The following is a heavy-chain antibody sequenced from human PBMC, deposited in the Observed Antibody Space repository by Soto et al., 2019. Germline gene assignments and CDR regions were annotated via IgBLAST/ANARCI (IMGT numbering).Heavy chain of an antibody. Sequence: QLQLQESGPGLLKPSETLSLTCTVSGGSISSSDDFWGWIRQSPGKGLEWIATIHYSGNTNYYNPSLKSRVTISGDSSKNQFSLMLSSVSAADTAVYYCVRRTPGTGYIWGQGTVVTVSA. CDR1: GGSISSSDDF. CDR3: VRRTPGTGYI. D-gene: IGHD2-8*02. J-gene: IGHJ3*02. V-gene: IGHV4-39*01. CDR2: IHYSGNTN.